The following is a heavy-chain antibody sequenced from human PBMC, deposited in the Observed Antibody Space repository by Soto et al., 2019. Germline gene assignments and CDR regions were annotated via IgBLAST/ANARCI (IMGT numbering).Heavy chain of an antibody. D-gene: IGHD3-3*01. J-gene: IGHJ4*02. CDR1: GFALSDYS. CDR2: INSARSVI. V-gene: IGHV3-48*01. Sequence: EVQLVESGGDLVQPGGSLRLSCAASGFALSDYSMNWVRQAPGKGLEWVSYINSARSVIYYADSVKGRFTISRDNAKNSLYLQMTSLRAEDTALYDCVRGRVVPPPGPNFDYGGQGTLVTVSS. CDR3: VRGRVVPPPGPNFDY.